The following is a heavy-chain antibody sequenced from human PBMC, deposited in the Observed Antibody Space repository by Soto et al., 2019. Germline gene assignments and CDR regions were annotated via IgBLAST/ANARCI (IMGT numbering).Heavy chain of an antibody. J-gene: IGHJ4*02. D-gene: IGHD6-19*01. CDR3: AKDKAPIAVAGWTSDY. CDR2: ISGSGGST. CDR1: GFTFSSYA. V-gene: IGHV3-23*01. Sequence: EVQLLESGGGLVQPGGSLRLSCAASGFTFSSYAMSWVRQAPGKGLEWVSAISGSGGSTYYADSVKGRFTISRDNSKNTLYLQMNSLRAEDTAVYYCAKDKAPIAVAGWTSDYWGQGTLVTVSP.